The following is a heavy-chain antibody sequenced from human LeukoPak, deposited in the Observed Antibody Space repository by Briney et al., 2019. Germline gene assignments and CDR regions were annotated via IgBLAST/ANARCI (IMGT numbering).Heavy chain of an antibody. D-gene: IGHD3-22*01. Sequence: GGSLRLSCTASGFTFSRYWMNWVRQVPGKELEWVAIIKSDGTEEHYLDYVKGRFTISRDNANNLLFLQMNNLRAEDTAVYYCAGGGGYLIDYWGQGTLFSVSS. CDR3: AGGGGYLIDY. J-gene: IGHJ4*02. V-gene: IGHV3-7*01. CDR2: IKSDGTEE. CDR1: GFTFSRYW.